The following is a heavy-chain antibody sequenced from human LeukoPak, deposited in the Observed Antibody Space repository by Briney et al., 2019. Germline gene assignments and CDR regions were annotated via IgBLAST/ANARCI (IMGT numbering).Heavy chain of an antibody. Sequence: GRSLRLSCAASGFTFDDYAMHWVRQAPGKGLEWVSGISWNSGSIGYADSVKGRFTISRDNAKNSLYLQMNSLRAEDMALYYCAKDIGYIAAAGLDYWGQGTLVTVSS. J-gene: IGHJ4*02. CDR2: ISWNSGSI. D-gene: IGHD6-13*01. V-gene: IGHV3-9*03. CDR3: AKDIGYIAAAGLDY. CDR1: GFTFDDYA.